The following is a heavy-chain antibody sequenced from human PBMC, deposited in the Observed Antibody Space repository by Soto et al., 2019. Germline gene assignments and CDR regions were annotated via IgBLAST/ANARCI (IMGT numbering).Heavy chain of an antibody. D-gene: IGHD3-3*01. CDR3: ARGLDDYDFWRYYYYYGMDV. CDR2: ISSSSYI. V-gene: IGHV3-21*01. J-gene: IGHJ6*02. CDR1: GFTFSSYS. Sequence: EVQLVESGGGLVQPGGSLRLSCAASGFTFSSYSMNWVRQAPGKGLEWVSSISSSSYIYYADSVKGRFTISRDNAKNSLYLQMNSLRAEDTAVYYCARGLDDYDFWRYYYYYGMDVWGQGTTVTVSS.